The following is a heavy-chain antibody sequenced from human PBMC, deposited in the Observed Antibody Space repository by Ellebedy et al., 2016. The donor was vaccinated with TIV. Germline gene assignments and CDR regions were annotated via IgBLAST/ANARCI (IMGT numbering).Heavy chain of an antibody. D-gene: IGHD2-2*01. CDR2: IKLDGSEK. V-gene: IGHV3-7*01. CDR3: ARPCTGCYDAFDI. Sequence: GESLKISXAASGFTFTSYWMTWVRQAPGKGLEWVASIKLDGSEKYYVDSVKGRFTISRDNAKNSLFLQMDSLRAEDTAVYYCARPCTGCYDAFDIWGQGTMVTVSS. CDR1: GFTFTSYW. J-gene: IGHJ3*02.